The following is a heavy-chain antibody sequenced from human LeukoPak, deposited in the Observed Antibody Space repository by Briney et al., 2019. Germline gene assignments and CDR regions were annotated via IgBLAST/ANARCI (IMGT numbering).Heavy chain of an antibody. J-gene: IGHJ4*02. CDR3: ARVAPYGSGIGDDY. V-gene: IGHV1-18*01. Sequence: ASVKVSCKASGYTFTSYGISWVRQAPGQGLEWMGWISAYNGNTNYAQKLQGRVTITTDESTSTAYMELSSLRSEDTAVYYCARVAPYGSGIGDDYWGQGTLVTVSS. CDR1: GYTFTSYG. D-gene: IGHD3-10*01. CDR2: ISAYNGNT.